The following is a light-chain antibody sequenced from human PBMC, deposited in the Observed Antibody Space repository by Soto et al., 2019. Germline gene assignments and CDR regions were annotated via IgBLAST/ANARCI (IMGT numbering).Light chain of an antibody. V-gene: IGKV1-5*03. CDR3: QQYSSYWS. CDR1: QSVSPW. J-gene: IGKJ1*01. Sequence: DIQVTQSPSTLSASVGDRVTITCRASQSVSPWLAWYQQKPGKAPKLLIYKASTLESGVPSRFSGTMSGKEFTLTISSLQPDDFVTYYCQQYSSYWSFGQGTRVEIK. CDR2: KAS.